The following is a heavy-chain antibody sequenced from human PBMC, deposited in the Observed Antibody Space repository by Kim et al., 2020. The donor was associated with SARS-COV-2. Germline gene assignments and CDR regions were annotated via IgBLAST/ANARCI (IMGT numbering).Heavy chain of an antibody. V-gene: IGHV3-48*02. CDR2: ICYNSSTK. Sequence: GGSLRLSCAASGFTFSSYVMHWVRQAPGKGLEWVAYICYNSSTKYYADSVKGRFTISRDNAKNSLYLQMNSLRDEDTAAYYCARSFGGGSCRSTSCYIPFEIWG. CDR1: GFTFSSYV. J-gene: IGHJ3*02. D-gene: IGHD2-2*02. CDR3: ARSFGGGSCRSTSCYIPFEI.